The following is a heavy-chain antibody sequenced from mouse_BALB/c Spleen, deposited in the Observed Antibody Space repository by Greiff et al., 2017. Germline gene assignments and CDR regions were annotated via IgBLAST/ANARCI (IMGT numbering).Heavy chain of an antibody. D-gene: IGHD1-1*01. CDR3: AKNYYGSSLRYFDV. CDR1: GYSITSDYA. J-gene: IGHJ1*01. V-gene: IGHV3-2*02. CDR2: ISYSGST. Sequence: ESGPGLVKPSQSLSLTCTVTGYSITSDYAWNWIRQFPGNKLEWMGYISYSGSTSYNPSLKSRISITRDTSKNQFFLQLNSVTTEDTATYYCAKNYYGSSLRYFDVWGAGTTVTVSS.